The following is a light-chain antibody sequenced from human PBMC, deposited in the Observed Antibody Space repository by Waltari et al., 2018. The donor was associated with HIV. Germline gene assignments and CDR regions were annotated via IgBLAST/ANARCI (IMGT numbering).Light chain of an antibody. CDR3: SSYTSSISLV. J-gene: IGLJ3*02. Sequence: QSALTQPASVSGSPGQSITISCTGTNNDVGTYNYVSWYQQHPGKAPKLMIYDVTDRPSGVSDRFSGSKSGNTASLTISGLQAEVEADYYCSSYTSSISLVFGGGTKVTVL. V-gene: IGLV2-14*03. CDR1: NNDVGTYNY. CDR2: DVT.